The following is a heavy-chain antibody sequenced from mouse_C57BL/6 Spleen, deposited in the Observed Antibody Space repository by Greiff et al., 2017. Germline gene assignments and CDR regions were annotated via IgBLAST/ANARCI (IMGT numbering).Heavy chain of an antibody. CDR3: ARDGNYLAWFAY. D-gene: IGHD2-1*01. Sequence: QVQLQQSGPELVKPGASVKISCKASGYAFSSSWMNWVKQRPGKGLEWIGRIYPGDGDTNYNGKFKGKATLTADKSSSTAYMQLSSLTSEDSAVYFCARDGNYLAWFAYWGQGTLVTVSA. J-gene: IGHJ3*01. CDR2: IYPGDGDT. V-gene: IGHV1-82*01. CDR1: GYAFSSSW.